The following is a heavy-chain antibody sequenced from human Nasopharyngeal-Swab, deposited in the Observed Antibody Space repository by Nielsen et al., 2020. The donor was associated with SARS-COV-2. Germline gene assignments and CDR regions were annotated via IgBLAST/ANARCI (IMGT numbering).Heavy chain of an antibody. J-gene: IGHJ6*02. CDR2: IYTSGST. V-gene: IGHV4-4*07. D-gene: IGHD3-3*01. CDR1: GGSISSYY. Sequence: SETLSLTCTVSGGSISSYYWSWIRQPAGKGLEWIGRIYTSGSTNYNPSLKSRVTMSVDTSKNQFSLKLSSVTAADTAVYYCARGSRCTIFGVDPDYYYGMDVWGQGTTVTVSS. CDR3: ARGSRCTIFGVDPDYYYGMDV.